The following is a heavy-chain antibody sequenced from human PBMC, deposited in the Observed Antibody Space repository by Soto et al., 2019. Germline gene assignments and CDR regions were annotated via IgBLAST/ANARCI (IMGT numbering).Heavy chain of an antibody. CDR3: TRALAGTINGFDI. CDR2: ISDAGSDT. J-gene: IGHJ3*02. V-gene: IGHV3-74*01. CDR1: GFTSSSYW. D-gene: IGHD6-19*01. Sequence: EVQLVESGGGFVQPGGSLRLSCAASGFTSSSYWIHWVRQAPGKGLVWVSRISDAGSDTYYGDSVKGRFTISRDNAKNTLYLQMNSLRAEDTAVYYCTRALAGTINGFDIWGKGTMVTVSS.